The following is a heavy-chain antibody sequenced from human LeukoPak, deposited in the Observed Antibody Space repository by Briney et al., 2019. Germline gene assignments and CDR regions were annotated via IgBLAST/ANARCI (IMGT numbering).Heavy chain of an antibody. CDR2: INQDGSEK. CDR3: ARDSAVYYQDRSAYYASFDY. Sequence: PGGSLRLSCAASGFTFSSYWMSWVRQAPGKGLEWVANINQDGSEKYYVDSVMGRFTISRDNAKNSLYLQMNSLRAEDTAVYYCARDSAVYYQDRSAYYASFDYWGQGTLVTVSS. V-gene: IGHV3-7*04. J-gene: IGHJ4*02. CDR1: GFTFSSYW. D-gene: IGHD3-22*01.